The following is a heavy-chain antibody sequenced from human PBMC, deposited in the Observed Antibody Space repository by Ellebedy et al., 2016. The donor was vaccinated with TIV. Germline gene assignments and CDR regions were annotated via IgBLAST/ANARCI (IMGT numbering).Heavy chain of an antibody. CDR2: ISGSGGST. CDR1: GFTFSSYA. Sequence: GESLKISXAASGFTFSSYAMSWVRQAPGKGLEWVSAISGSGGSTYYADSVKGRFTISRDNSKNTLYLQMNSLRAEDTAVYYCAKDPSYYYYGMDVWGQGTTVTVSS. CDR3: AKDPSYYYYGMDV. V-gene: IGHV3-23*01. J-gene: IGHJ6*02.